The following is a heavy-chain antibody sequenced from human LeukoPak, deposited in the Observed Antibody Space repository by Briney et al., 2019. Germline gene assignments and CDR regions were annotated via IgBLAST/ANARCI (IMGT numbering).Heavy chain of an antibody. CDR2: ISSSSSTI. CDR3: AREVYDILTGCADY. V-gene: IGHV3-48*01. D-gene: IGHD3-9*01. Sequence: GGSLRLSCAASGFTFSSYSMNWVRQAPGKGLEWVSYISSSSSTIYYADSVKGRFTISRDNAKNSLYLQMNSLRAEDTAVYYCAREVYDILTGCADYWGQGTLVTVSS. CDR1: GFTFSSYS. J-gene: IGHJ4*02.